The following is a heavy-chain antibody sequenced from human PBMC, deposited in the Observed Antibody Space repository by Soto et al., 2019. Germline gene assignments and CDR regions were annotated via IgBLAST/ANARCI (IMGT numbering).Heavy chain of an antibody. CDR2: INAGNGNT. CDR3: ARDPG. Sequence: VXXXXXXXXXXXTSYAMHWVRQAPGQRLEWMGWINAGNGNTKYSQKFQGRVTITRDTSASTAYMELSSLRSEDTAVYYCARDPGWGQGTLVTVPS. V-gene: IGHV1-3*01. CDR1: XXXXTSYA. J-gene: IGHJ4*02.